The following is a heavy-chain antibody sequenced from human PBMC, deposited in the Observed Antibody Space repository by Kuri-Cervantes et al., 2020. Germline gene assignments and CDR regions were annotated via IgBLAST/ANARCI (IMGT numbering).Heavy chain of an antibody. Sequence: ASVKVSCKVSGYTLTELSMHWVRQAPGKGLEWMGGFDPEDGETTYAQKFQGRVTMTEDTSTDTAYMELSSLRSEDTAVYYCASMTGLEIGFDYWGQGTLVTVSS. CDR3: ASMTGLEIGFDY. CDR2: FDPEDGET. V-gene: IGHV1-24*01. CDR1: GYTLTELS. D-gene: IGHD1-1*01. J-gene: IGHJ4*02.